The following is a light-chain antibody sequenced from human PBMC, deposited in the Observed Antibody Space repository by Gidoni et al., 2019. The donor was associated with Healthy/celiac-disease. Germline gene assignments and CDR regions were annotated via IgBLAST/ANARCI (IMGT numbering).Light chain of an antibody. CDR2: GAS. CDR1: QSVSSN. CDR3: QQYNNWPLT. Sequence: EIVMTPSPATLSVSTGERATLSCRASQSVSSNLACYQQKPGQAPRLLIYGASTRATGIPARFSGSGSGTELTLTISSLQSEDFAVYYCQQYNNWPLTFGGGTKVEIK. J-gene: IGKJ4*01. V-gene: IGKV3-15*01.